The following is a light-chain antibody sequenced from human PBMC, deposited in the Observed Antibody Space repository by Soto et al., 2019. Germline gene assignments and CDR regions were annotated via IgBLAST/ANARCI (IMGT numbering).Light chain of an antibody. J-gene: IGKJ1*01. CDR3: MQALRTQWT. CDR2: LGS. V-gene: IGKV2-28*01. Sequence: DIVMTQSPLSLTVTPGEPASISCRSSQSLLHSNGYNYLDWYLQKPGQSPQLLIYLGSNRASGVPGRFGATGSGTDFTLKISRVQAEDVGVYYCMQALRTQWTFGQGTKVEIK. CDR1: QSLLHSNGYNY.